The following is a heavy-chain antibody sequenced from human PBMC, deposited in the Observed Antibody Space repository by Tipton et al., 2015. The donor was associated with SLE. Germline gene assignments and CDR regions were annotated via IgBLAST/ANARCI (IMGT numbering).Heavy chain of an antibody. J-gene: IGHJ4*02. Sequence: QLVQSGPEVKKPGASVRVSCKASGYDFTAYFIHWVRRAPGQGLEWMARLNPSSGATNYAQRFQGRVTTTRDTSINTAYMDLSGLRSDDSAVYYCARVPGATGTRADYWGQGTLVTVSS. CDR3: ARVPGATGTRADY. V-gene: IGHV1-2*06. CDR1: GYDFTAYF. D-gene: IGHD1-7*01. CDR2: LNPSSGAT.